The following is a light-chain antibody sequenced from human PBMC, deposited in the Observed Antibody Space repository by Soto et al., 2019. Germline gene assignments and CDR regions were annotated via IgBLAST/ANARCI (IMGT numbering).Light chain of an antibody. V-gene: IGKV3-11*01. J-gene: IGKJ1*01. Sequence: EIVLTQSPATLSLSPGDKATLSCRASQSVSSFLAWYQQKPGQAPRLLIYDASNRATGIPARFSGSGSGTDFTLTISSLEPEDFALYYCQQRNNWPLTFGQGTKVDIK. CDR2: DAS. CDR1: QSVSSF. CDR3: QQRNNWPLT.